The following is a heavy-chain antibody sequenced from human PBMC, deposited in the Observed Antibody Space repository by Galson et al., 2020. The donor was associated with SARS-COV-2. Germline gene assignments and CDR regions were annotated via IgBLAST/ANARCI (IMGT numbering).Heavy chain of an antibody. Sequence: ASVKVSCKASGYTFTTYHMYWVRQAPGQGLEWMGIINPSGGSANYAQKFQGRVTMTRDTSTSTVYMELSSLRSEDTAVYYCARGNYYALDVWGQGTTVTVSS. CDR2: INPSGGSA. J-gene: IGHJ6*02. CDR3: ARGNYYALDV. V-gene: IGHV1-46*01. CDR1: GYTFTTYH.